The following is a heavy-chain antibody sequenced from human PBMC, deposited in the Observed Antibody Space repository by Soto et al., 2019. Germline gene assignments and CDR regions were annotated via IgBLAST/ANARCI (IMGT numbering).Heavy chain of an antibody. CDR1: GFTFNGYG. Sequence: QVQLVESGGGVVQPGRSLRLSCAASGFTFNGYGLHWVRQAPGKGLEWVAIISYDGSNKYYADSVKGRFTISRDNSKNTMYLQMNSLRHEDTAVYYCAREGDGYKYYFDYWGQGTLFAVSS. V-gene: IGHV3-30-3*01. CDR3: AREGDGYKYYFDY. CDR2: ISYDGSNK. J-gene: IGHJ4*02. D-gene: IGHD5-12*01.